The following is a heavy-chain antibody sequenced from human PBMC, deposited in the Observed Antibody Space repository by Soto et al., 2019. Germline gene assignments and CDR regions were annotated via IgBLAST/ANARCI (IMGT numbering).Heavy chain of an antibody. Sequence: GGSLRLSCAASGFTFSSYEMNWVRQAPGKGLEWVSYISSSGSTIYYADSVKGRFTISRDNAKNSLYLQMNSLRAEDTAVYYCARWQTGYSSSWYVKPYYYYYGMDVWGQGTTVTVSS. J-gene: IGHJ6*02. CDR3: ARWQTGYSSSWYVKPYYYYYGMDV. CDR2: ISSSGSTI. V-gene: IGHV3-48*03. CDR1: GFTFSSYE. D-gene: IGHD6-13*01.